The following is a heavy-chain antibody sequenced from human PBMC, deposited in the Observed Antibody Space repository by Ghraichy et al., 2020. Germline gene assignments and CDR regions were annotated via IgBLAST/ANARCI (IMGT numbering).Heavy chain of an antibody. Sequence: GGSLRLSCAASGLIFGSYWMTWVRQAPGKGLEWVANINQDGREKYYVGSVKGRFTIDRDNAKNYLYLQMNNLSAEDTAVYYCSSGDTFDIWGRGTMVTVSS. V-gene: IGHV3-7*03. J-gene: IGHJ3*02. CDR3: SSGDTFDI. CDR2: INQDGREK. D-gene: IGHD3-10*01. CDR1: GLIFGSYW.